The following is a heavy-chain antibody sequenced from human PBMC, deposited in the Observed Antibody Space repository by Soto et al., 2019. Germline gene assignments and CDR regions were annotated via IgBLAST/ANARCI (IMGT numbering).Heavy chain of an antibody. CDR3: AKKLWRGSGAFDI. CDR2: INPIVGRT. V-gene: IGHV1-69*02. CDR1: GGTFSSYT. Sequence: ASVKVSCKASGGTFSSYTISWVRQAPGQGLEWMGRINPIVGRTNYAQKFQGRVTMTRDKSTSTVYMELSSLRSEDTAVYYCAKKLWRGSGAFDIWGQGTMVTVSS. J-gene: IGHJ3*02. D-gene: IGHD2-21*01.